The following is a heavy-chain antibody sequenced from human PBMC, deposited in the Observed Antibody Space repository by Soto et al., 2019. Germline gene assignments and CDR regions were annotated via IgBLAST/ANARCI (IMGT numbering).Heavy chain of an antibody. D-gene: IGHD6-19*01. CDR3: TRLTVAATDY. V-gene: IGHV3-73*01. CDR1: GYTFSDSA. J-gene: IGHJ4*02. Sequence: TGGSLRLSCAVSGYTFSDSAMHWVRQASGKGLEWVGRIRSKANSYATAYAASVKGRFIISRDDSKNTAYLQMNSLKTEDTAVYYCTRLTVAATDYWGRGTLVTVSS. CDR2: IRSKANSYAT.